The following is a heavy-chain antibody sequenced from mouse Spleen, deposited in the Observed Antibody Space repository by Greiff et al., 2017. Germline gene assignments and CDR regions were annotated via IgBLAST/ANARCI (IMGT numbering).Heavy chain of an antibody. J-gene: IGHJ4*01. V-gene: IGHV3-6*01. CDR2: ISYDGSN. Sequence: EVKLMESGPGLVKPSQSLSLTCSVTGYSITSGYYWNWIRQFPGNKLEWMGYISYDGSNNYNPSLKNRISITRDTSKNQFFLKLNSVTTEDTATYYCARDEITTLYAMDYWGQGTSVTVSS. D-gene: IGHD2-4*01. CDR3: ARDEITTLYAMDY. CDR1: GYSITSGYY.